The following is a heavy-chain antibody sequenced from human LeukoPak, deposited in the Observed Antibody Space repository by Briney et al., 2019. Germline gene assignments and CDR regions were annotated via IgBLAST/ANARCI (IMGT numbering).Heavy chain of an antibody. CDR3: AKAPYDTSGFSSPNYFDY. V-gene: IGHV3-11*01. Sequence: AGGSLRLSCAASGFTFSDYYMSWIRQAPGKGLEWVSYITSSDSTTYYADSVKGRFTISRDNSKNTLFLQMNSLRAEDTAVYYCAKAPYDTSGFSSPNYFDYWGQGTLVTVSS. J-gene: IGHJ4*02. D-gene: IGHD3-22*01. CDR1: GFTFSDYY. CDR2: ITSSDSTT.